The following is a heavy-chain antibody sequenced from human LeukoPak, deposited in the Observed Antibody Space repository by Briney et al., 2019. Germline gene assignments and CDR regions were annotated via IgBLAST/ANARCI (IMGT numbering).Heavy chain of an antibody. V-gene: IGHV4-31*03. J-gene: IGHJ5*02. D-gene: IGHD3-10*01. CDR1: GGSISSGGYY. CDR2: IYYSGST. CDR3: ARGYGSGSYSEYNWFDP. Sequence: SETLSLTCTVSGGSISSGGYYWSWIRQHPGKGLEWIGYIYYSGSTYYNPSLKSRVTISVDTSKNQFSLKLSSVTAADTAVYYCARGYGSGSYSEYNWFDPWGQGTLVTVSS.